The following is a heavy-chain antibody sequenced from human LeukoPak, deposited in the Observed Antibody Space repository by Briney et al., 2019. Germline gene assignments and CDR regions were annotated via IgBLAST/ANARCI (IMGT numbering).Heavy chain of an antibody. CDR3: ARDSGYYDFWSGYSFDY. V-gene: IGHV4-4*07. CDR2: IYTSGST. J-gene: IGHJ4*02. CDR1: GGSISSYY. D-gene: IGHD3-3*01. Sequence: PSETLSLTCTVSGGSISSYYWSWIRQPAGKGLEWIGRIYTSGSTDYNPSLKSRVTMSVDTSKNRFSLKLSSVTAADTAVYYCARDSGYYDFWSGYSFDYWGQGTLVTVSS.